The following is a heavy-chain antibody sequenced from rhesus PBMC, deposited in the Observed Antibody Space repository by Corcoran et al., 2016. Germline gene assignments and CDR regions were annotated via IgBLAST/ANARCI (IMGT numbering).Heavy chain of an antibody. D-gene: IGHD3-3*01. V-gene: IGHV4-160*01. CDR3: ARTLQYLDWLEDAFDF. J-gene: IGHJ3*01. CDR1: GGSISSNY. Sequence: QVQLQESGPGLVKPSETLSLTCAVSGGSISSNYWSWIRQPPGKGLEWIGRICGSGASTDYNPSLKSRVTISTDTSKNQFSLKLSSVTAADTAVYYCARTLQYLDWLEDAFDFWGQGLRVTVSS. CDR2: ICGSGAST.